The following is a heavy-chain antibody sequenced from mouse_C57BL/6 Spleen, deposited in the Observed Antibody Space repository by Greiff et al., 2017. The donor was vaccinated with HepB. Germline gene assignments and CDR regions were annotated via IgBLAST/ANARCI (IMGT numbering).Heavy chain of an antibody. V-gene: IGHV1-64*01. CDR1: GYTFTSYW. D-gene: IGHD2-2*01. CDR2: IHPNSGST. Sequence: QVQLQQPGAELVKPGASVKLSCKASGYTFTSYWMHWVKQRPGQGLEWIGMIHPNSGSTNYNEKFKSKATLTLDKSSSTAYMQLSSLTSEDSAVYYCARGLRQGVFDYWGQGTTLTVSS. CDR3: ARGLRQGVFDY. J-gene: IGHJ2*01.